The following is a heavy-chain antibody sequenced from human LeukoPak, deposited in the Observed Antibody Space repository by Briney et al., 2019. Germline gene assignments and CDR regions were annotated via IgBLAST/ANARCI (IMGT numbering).Heavy chain of an antibody. CDR2: TYHSGIT. CDR1: GYSIRSGFY. V-gene: IGHV4-38-2*02. CDR3: ASRSIAAAGWVFDY. D-gene: IGHD6-13*01. J-gene: IGHJ4*02. Sequence: SETLSLTCTVSGYSIRSGFYWGWIRQPPGKGLEWIGNTYHSGITYSTPSLKSRVTISVDTSRNQFYLKLSSVTAADTAVYYCASRSIAAAGWVFDYWGQGTLVTVSS.